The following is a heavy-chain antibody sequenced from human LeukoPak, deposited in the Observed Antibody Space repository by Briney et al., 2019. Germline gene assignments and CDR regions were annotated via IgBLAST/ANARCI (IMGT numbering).Heavy chain of an antibody. Sequence: AASVKVSCKASGYTFTGYYMHWVRQAPGQGLEWMGWINPNSGGTNYAQKLQGRVTMTTDTSTSTAYMELRSLRSDDTAVYYCARPHYDILTGYSYYFDYWGQGTLVTVSS. CDR3: ARPHYDILTGYSYYFDY. J-gene: IGHJ4*02. CDR2: INPNSGGT. V-gene: IGHV1-2*02. D-gene: IGHD3-9*01. CDR1: GYTFTGYY.